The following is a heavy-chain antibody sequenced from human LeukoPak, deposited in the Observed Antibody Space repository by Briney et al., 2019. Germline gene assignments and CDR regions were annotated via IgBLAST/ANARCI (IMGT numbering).Heavy chain of an antibody. CDR3: TRDHPIAAAGTFDY. Sequence: PGGSLRLSCTASGFTFGDYAMSWVRQAPGKGLEWVGFIRSKAYGGTTEYAASVKGRFTISRDDSKSIVYLQMNSLKTEDTAVYYCTRDHPIAAAGTFDYWGQGTLVTVSS. CDR1: GFTFGDYA. D-gene: IGHD6-13*01. CDR2: IRSKAYGGTT. V-gene: IGHV3-49*04. J-gene: IGHJ4*02.